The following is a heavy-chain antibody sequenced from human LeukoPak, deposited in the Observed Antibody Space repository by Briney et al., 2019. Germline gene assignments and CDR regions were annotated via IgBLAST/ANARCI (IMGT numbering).Heavy chain of an antibody. J-gene: IGHJ3*02. CDR3: AGDSAVGAENWYSSGWDDAFDI. CDR1: GFTFSSYS. V-gene: IGHV3-21*01. Sequence: GGSLRLSCAASGFTFSSYSMNWVRQAPGKGLEWVSSISSSSSYIYYADSVKGRFTISRDNAKNSLYLQMNSLRAEDTAVYYCAGDSAVGAENWYSSGWDDAFDIWGQGTMVTVSS. CDR2: ISSSSSYI. D-gene: IGHD6-19*01.